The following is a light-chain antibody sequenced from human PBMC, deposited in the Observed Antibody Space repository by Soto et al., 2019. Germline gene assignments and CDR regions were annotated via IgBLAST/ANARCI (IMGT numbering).Light chain of an antibody. J-gene: IGLJ2*01. CDR2: EVT. Sequence: QSVLTQPASVSGSPGQSITISCTGTSSDVGGYNYVSWYQQHPGKAPKLMIYEVTNRPSGVSYRFSGSKSGNTASLTISGLQAEDEADYYCISYTGSSTLLLFGGGTKLTVL. CDR1: SSDVGGYNY. V-gene: IGLV2-14*01. CDR3: ISYTGSSTLLL.